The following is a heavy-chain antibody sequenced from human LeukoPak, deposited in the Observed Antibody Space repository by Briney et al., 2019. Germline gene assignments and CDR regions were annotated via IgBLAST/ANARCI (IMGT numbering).Heavy chain of an antibody. CDR1: GFTFDDYA. CDR3: AKDNTPWAFDI. Sequence: GRSLRLSCAASGFTFDDYAMHWVRQAPGKGLEWVSGISWNSGSIGYADSVKGRFTISRDNAKNSLYLQMNSLRAEDTALYYCAKDNTPWAFDIWGQGTMVTVSS. D-gene: IGHD2-2*02. V-gene: IGHV3-9*01. CDR2: ISWNSGSI. J-gene: IGHJ3*02.